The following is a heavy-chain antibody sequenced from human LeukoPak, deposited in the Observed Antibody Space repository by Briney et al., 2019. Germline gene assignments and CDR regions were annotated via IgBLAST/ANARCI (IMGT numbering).Heavy chain of an antibody. V-gene: IGHV1-46*01. D-gene: IGHD1-1*01. CDR3: ARGNWFDY. CDR1: GYTFTNYY. J-gene: IGHJ4*02. CDR2: INPSGGST. Sequence: ASVKVSCKASGYTFTNYYIHWVRQAPGQGLEWMGIINPSGGSTSYAQKFQGRVTMTRDTSTRIVHMELSSLRSEDTAVYYCARGNWFDYWGQGTLVTASS.